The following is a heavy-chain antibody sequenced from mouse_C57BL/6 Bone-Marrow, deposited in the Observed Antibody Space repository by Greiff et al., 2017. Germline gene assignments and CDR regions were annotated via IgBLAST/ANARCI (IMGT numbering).Heavy chain of an antibody. Sequence: VQLQQSGAELARPGASVKMSCKASGYTFTSYTMHWVKQRPGQGLEWIGYINPSSGYTKYNQKFKDKATLTADKSSITAYMQLSSLTSEDSAVYYCAKLGHAMDYWGQGTSVTVSS. V-gene: IGHV1-4*01. D-gene: IGHD4-1*01. CDR2: INPSSGYT. J-gene: IGHJ4*01. CDR3: AKLGHAMDY. CDR1: GYTFTSYT.